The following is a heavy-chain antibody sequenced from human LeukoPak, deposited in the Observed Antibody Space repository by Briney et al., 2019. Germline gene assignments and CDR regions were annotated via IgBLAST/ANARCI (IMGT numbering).Heavy chain of an antibody. CDR1: GGSISSYY. D-gene: IGHD3-10*01. CDR3: ARYRGHYYGSVPYYFDY. V-gene: IGHV4-4*07. Sequence: PSETLSLTCTVSGGSISSYYWSWIRQPAGKGLEWIGRIYTSGSTNYNPSLKSRVTMPVDTSKNQFSLKLSSMTAADTAVYYCARYRGHYYGSVPYYFDYWGQGTLVTVSS. J-gene: IGHJ4*02. CDR2: IYTSGST.